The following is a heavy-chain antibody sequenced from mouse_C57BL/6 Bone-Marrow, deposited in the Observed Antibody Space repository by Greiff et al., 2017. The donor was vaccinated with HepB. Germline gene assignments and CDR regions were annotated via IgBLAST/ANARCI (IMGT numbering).Heavy chain of an antibody. CDR2: ISSGGSYT. J-gene: IGHJ2*01. CDR3: ARPFITTGRDD. D-gene: IGHD1-1*01. CDR1: GFTFSSYG. Sequence: EVKLMESGGDLVKPGGSLKLSCAASGFTFSSYGMSWVRQTPDKRLEWVATISSGGSYTYYPDSVKGRFTISRDNAKNTLYLQMSSLKSEDTAMYYCARPFITTGRDDWGQGTTLTVSS. V-gene: IGHV5-6*01.